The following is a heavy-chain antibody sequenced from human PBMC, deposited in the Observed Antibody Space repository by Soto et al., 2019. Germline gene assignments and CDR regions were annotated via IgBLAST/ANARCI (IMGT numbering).Heavy chain of an antibody. V-gene: IGHV1-2*02. CDR1: GYTFTGYY. Sequence: GASVKVSCKASGYTFTGYYMHWVRQAPGQGLEWMGWINPNSGGTNYAQKFQGRVTMTRDTSISTAYMELSSLRSEDTAVYYCARDPYSSSSNWFDPWGQGTLVTVSS. CDR2: INPNSGGT. D-gene: IGHD6-6*01. CDR3: ARDPYSSSSNWFDP. J-gene: IGHJ5*02.